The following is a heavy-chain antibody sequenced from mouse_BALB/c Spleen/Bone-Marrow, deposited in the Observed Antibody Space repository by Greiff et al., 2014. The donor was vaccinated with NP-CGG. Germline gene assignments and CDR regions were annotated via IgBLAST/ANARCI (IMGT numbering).Heavy chain of an antibody. CDR2: IYLGVGSS. CDR1: GYTFTSYD. D-gene: IGHD1-3*01. J-gene: IGHJ4*01. Sequence: SGPELVKPGALVKISCKASGYTFTSYDINWVKQRPGQGLEWIGWIYLGVGSSKYNEKFKVKVTLTAEKKTTTEYIQLNRLTSESDAVYFCERAPSKDYWGQGTSV. CDR3: ERAPSKDY. V-gene: IGHV1S33*01.